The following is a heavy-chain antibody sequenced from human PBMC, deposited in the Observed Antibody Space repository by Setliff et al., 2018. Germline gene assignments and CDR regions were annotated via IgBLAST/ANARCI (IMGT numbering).Heavy chain of an antibody. D-gene: IGHD3-10*01. CDR2: ISSSSHII. J-gene: IGHJ3*02. CDR3: VKTHWDTWIRGAFDI. CDR1: GFTFSTHS. V-gene: IGHV3-48*01. Sequence: GGSLRLSCAASGFTFSTHSMNWVRQAPGKGLEWVSYISSSSHIISYADSVKGRFTISRDNAKNSLYLQMNSLRAEDTAVYYCVKTHWDTWIRGAFDICGQGTMVTVSS.